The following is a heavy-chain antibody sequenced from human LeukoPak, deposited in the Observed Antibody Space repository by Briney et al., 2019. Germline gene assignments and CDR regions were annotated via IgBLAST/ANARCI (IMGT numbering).Heavy chain of an antibody. J-gene: IGHJ4*02. V-gene: IGHV1-18*04. D-gene: IGHD3-10*01. CDR1: GYTFTSYG. CDR2: ISAYNGNT. CDR3: ARTKITMVRGVFSAGLFDY. Sequence: ASVKVSCTASGYTFTSYGISWVRQAPGQGLEWMGWISAYNGNTNYAQKLQGRVTITTDTSTSTGYMELRSLRSDDTAVYYCARTKITMVRGVFSAGLFDYWGQGTLVTVSS.